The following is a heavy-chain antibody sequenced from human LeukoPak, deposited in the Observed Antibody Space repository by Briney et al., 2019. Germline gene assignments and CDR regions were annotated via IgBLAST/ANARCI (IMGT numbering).Heavy chain of an antibody. J-gene: IGHJ6*02. Sequence: GGSLRLSCAASGFTFSSYAMNWVRQAPGKGLDWVSVISGSGGSTYYADSVKGRFTISRDNSKNTLYLQVNSLRAENTAVYYCAKSSAHYNYYNMDVWGQGTTVTVSS. CDR2: ISGSGGST. CDR3: AKSSAHYNYYNMDV. D-gene: IGHD6-19*01. V-gene: IGHV3-23*01. CDR1: GFTFSSYA.